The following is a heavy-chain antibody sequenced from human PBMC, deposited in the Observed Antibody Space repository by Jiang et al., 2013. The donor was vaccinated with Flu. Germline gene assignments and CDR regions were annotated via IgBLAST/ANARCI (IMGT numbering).Heavy chain of an antibody. D-gene: IGHD4-17*01. CDR1: GGSVSSGSYY. V-gene: IGHV4-61*01. CDR2: IYYSGST. J-gene: IGHJ4*02. CDR3: ARDSLHDYGDYGPRFFDY. Sequence: TVSGGSVSSGSYYWSWIRQPPGKGLEWIGYIYYSGSTNXNPSLKSRVTISVDTSKNQFSLKLSSVTAADTAVYYCARDSLHDYGDYGPRFFDYWGQGTLVTVSS.